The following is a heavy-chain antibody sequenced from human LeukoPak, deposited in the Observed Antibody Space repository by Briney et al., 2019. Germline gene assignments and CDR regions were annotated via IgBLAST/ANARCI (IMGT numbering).Heavy chain of an antibody. CDR1: GGSFSGYY. CDR2: IYYSGST. D-gene: IGHD2-15*01. J-gene: IGHJ1*01. CDR3: ARQYCSGGSCYSPEYFQH. Sequence: SETLSLTCAVYGGSFSGYYWSWIRQPPGKGLEWIGYIYYSGSTNYNPSLKSRVTISVDTSKNQFSLKLSSVTAADTAVYYCARQYCSGGSCYSPEYFQHWGQGTLVTVSS. V-gene: IGHV4-59*08.